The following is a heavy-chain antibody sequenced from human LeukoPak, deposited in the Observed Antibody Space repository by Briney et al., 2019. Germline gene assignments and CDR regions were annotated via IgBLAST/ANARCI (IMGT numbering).Heavy chain of an antibody. Sequence: ASVKVSCKASGGTFSSYAISWVRQAPGQGLEWMGWISAYNGNTNYAQKLQGRVTMTTDTSTSTAYMELRSLRSDDTAVYYCARAQDYYDSSGYYSHLFDYWGQGTLVTVSS. CDR3: ARAQDYYDSSGYYSHLFDY. CDR2: ISAYNGNT. V-gene: IGHV1-18*01. CDR1: GGTFSSYA. J-gene: IGHJ4*02. D-gene: IGHD3-22*01.